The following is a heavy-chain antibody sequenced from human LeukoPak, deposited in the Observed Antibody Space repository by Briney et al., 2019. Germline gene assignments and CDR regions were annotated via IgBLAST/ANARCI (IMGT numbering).Heavy chain of an antibody. CDR1: GFTFSSYA. Sequence: GGSLRLSCAASGFTFSSYAMSWVRQAPGKGLEWVSAISGSGGSTYYADSVKGRFTISRDNFKNTLYLQMNSLRAEDTAVYYCAKGRDYYYYGMDVWGQGTTVTVSS. CDR2: ISGSGGST. J-gene: IGHJ6*02. CDR3: AKGRDYYYYGMDV. V-gene: IGHV3-23*01.